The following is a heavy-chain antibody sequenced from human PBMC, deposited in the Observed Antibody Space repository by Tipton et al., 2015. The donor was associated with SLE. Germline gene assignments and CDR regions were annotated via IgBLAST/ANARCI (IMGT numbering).Heavy chain of an antibody. D-gene: IGHD1-26*01. CDR3: ASLGGGRFVGALEL. CDR2: ISYDGSNK. Sequence: SLRLSCAASGFTFSSYAMHWVRQAPGKGLEWVAVISYDGSNKYYADSAKGRFTISRDNAKNTLYLHMDSLRLEDTGVYYCASLGGGRFVGALELWGQGTMINVSS. V-gene: IGHV3-30*14. CDR1: GFTFSSYA. J-gene: IGHJ3*01.